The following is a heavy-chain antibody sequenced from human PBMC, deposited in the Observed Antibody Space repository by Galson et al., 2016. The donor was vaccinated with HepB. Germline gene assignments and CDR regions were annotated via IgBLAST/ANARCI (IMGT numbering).Heavy chain of an antibody. Sequence: SLRLSCAAPGFTFSLSGMNWVRQAPGKGLEWVAIMWNDAKSKYYADSVQGRFTISRDNSKNTLFLQMSSLRDEDTAVYYCGGYNDYKAYDYWGQGTLVTVSS. D-gene: IGHD5-24*01. CDR3: GGYNDYKAYDY. V-gene: IGHV3-33*07. CDR1: GFTFSLSG. CDR2: MWNDAKSK. J-gene: IGHJ4*02.